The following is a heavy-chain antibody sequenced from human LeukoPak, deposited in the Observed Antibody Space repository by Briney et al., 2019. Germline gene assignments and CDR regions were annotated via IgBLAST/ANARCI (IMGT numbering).Heavy chain of an antibody. V-gene: IGHV4-59*01. CDR3: ARGDGYSYGYYFDY. Sequence: SETLSLTCAVYGGSFSGYYWSWIRQPPGKGLEWIGYIYYSGSTNYNPSLKSRVTISVDTSKNQFSLKLSSVTAADTAVYYCARGDGYSYGYYFDYWGQGTLVTVSS. J-gene: IGHJ4*02. D-gene: IGHD5-18*01. CDR1: GGSFSGYY. CDR2: IYYSGST.